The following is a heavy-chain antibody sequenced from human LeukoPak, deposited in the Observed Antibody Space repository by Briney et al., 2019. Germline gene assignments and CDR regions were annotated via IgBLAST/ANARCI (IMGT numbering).Heavy chain of an antibody. D-gene: IGHD5-24*01. CDR1: GFTFSSYA. J-gene: IGHJ6*02. Sequence: GGSLRLSCAASGFTFSSYAMSWVRQAPGKGLEWVSAISGSGGSTYYADSVKGRFTISRDNSKNTLYLQMNSLRAEDTAVYYCASSMATTDYYYYYGMDVWGQGTTVTVSS. V-gene: IGHV3-23*01. CDR2: ISGSGGST. CDR3: ASSMATTDYYYYYGMDV.